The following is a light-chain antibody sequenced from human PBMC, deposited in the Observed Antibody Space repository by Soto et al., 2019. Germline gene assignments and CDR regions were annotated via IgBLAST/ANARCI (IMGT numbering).Light chain of an antibody. CDR3: NSYTSSNTLV. CDR1: SSDVGGYNY. J-gene: IGLJ1*01. V-gene: IGLV2-14*01. Sequence: QSALTQPASVSGSPGQSITISCTGTSSDVGGYNYVSWYQQHPGKAPKTMIYAVSNRPSGVSYRFSGSKSGNTASLTISGRQAEDEADYYCNSYTSSNTLVFGTGTKLTVL. CDR2: AVS.